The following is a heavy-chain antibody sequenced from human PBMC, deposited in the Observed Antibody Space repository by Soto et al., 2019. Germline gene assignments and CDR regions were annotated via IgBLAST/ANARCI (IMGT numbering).Heavy chain of an antibody. D-gene: IGHD6-6*01. CDR1: GGSISSSNW. CDR2: IYHSGST. CDR3: ARVTPSPSSIAARPIDY. J-gene: IGHJ4*02. Sequence: NPSETLSLTCAVSGGSISSSNWWSWVRQPPGKGLEWIGEIYHSGSTNYNPSLKSRVTISVDKSKNQFSLKLSSVTAADTAVYYCARVTPSPSSIAARPIDYWGQGTLVTVSS. V-gene: IGHV4-4*02.